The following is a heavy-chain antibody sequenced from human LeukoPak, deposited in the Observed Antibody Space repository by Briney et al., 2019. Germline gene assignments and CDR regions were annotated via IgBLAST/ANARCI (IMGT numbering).Heavy chain of an antibody. D-gene: IGHD3-10*01. J-gene: IGHJ4*02. V-gene: IGHV3-23*01. CDR2: ISGSGRST. CDR3: AKDQGFGDPPSDY. Sequence: TGGSLRLSCAASGFTFSSYAMSWVRQAPGKGLEWVSAISGSGRSTYYADSVKGRFTISRDNSKNTLYLQMYSLRAEDTAIYYCAKDQGFGDPPSDYWGQGILVTVSS. CDR1: GFTFSSYA.